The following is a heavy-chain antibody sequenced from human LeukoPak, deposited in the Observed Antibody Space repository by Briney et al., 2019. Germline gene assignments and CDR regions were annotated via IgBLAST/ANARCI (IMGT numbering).Heavy chain of an antibody. V-gene: IGHV4-59*12. D-gene: IGHD5-24*01. CDR3: AGYDGYNGWGLDY. Sequence: SETLSLTCTVRNGSMTHFYWSWIRQTPGKGLEWIGYIYYSGTTKYNPSLQSRVTISVDTSKNQFSLKLSSVTAADTAVYYRAGYDGYNGWGLDYWGQGTLVTVSS. CDR2: IYYSGTT. J-gene: IGHJ4*02. CDR1: NGSMTHFY.